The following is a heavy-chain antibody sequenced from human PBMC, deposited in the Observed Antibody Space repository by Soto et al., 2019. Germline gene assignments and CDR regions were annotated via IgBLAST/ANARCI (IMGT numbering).Heavy chain of an antibody. CDR2: ISAYNGNT. J-gene: IGHJ3*02. CDR1: GYTFTSYG. Sequence: QVQLVQSGAEVKKPGASVKVSCKASGYTFTSYGISWVRQAPGQGLEWMGWISAYNGNTNYAQKLQGRVTMTTDTSTNTAYFELRSLRSDDTAVYYCARVGASTFGGSYAFDIVLQGTMFTVSS. CDR3: ARVGASTFGGSYAFDI. D-gene: IGHD3-16*01. V-gene: IGHV1-18*04.